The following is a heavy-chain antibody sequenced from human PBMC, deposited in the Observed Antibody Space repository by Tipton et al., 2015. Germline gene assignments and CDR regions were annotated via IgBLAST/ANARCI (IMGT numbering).Heavy chain of an antibody. Sequence: TLSLTCTVSGDSLSNRNYYWGWVRQTPGKRLEWIGTVSHTGTPSYSPSLKRRVTIDVDTSKNQFSLRLSPVTAADTGLYYCVRQTNFYDSGRYQYYLDWWGQGTLVTVSA. CDR3: VRQTNFYDSGRYQYYLDW. CDR2: VSHTGTP. D-gene: IGHD3-22*01. CDR1: GDSLSNRNYY. J-gene: IGHJ4*02. V-gene: IGHV4-39*01.